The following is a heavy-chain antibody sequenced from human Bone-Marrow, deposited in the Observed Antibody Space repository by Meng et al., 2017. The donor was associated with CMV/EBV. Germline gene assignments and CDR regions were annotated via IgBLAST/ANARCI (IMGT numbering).Heavy chain of an antibody. CDR2: IVPVVGIP. D-gene: IGHD2-15*01. V-gene: IGHV1-69*04. J-gene: IGHJ4*02. CDR3: HVVIFDY. Sequence: SVKVSCKASGDTFSTYAISWVRQAPGQGLEWLGRIVPVVGIPNYSQKFQGRVTISTDQSTSTAYMELSSLRSEDTAVYYCHVVIFDYWGQGTLVTVSS. CDR1: GDTFSTYA.